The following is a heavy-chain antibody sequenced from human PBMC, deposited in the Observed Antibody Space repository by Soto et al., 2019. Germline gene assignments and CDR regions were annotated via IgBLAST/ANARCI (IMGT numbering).Heavy chain of an antibody. J-gene: IGHJ6*02. CDR1: GVTFSSYG. CDR2: ISYDGTNK. V-gene: IGHV3-30*03. CDR3: ATQIRPEDYYGLDG. Sequence: QVQLVESGGGVVQPGRSLRLSCAASGVTFSSYGMHWVRQAPGKGLEWVGVISYDGTNKYYADSVKGRFTISRDNSKNALYLQMNSLRAEDTAVYYCATQIRPEDYYGLDGWGPGTTVTVSS.